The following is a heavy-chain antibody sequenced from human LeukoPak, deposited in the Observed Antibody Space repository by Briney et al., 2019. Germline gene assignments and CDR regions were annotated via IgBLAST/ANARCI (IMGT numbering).Heavy chain of an antibody. CDR2: ITTSNYI. J-gene: IGHJ4*02. CDR3: VREQARAGSFDY. Sequence: PGGSLRLSCVVSGFTFSSHSVNWVRQAPGKGLEWVLSITTSNYIFYAESAKGRFTISRDNAKNSLYLQMTSLRAEDTAVYYCVREQARAGSFDYWGQGTLVTVSS. D-gene: IGHD6-19*01. CDR1: GFTFSSHS. V-gene: IGHV3-21*01.